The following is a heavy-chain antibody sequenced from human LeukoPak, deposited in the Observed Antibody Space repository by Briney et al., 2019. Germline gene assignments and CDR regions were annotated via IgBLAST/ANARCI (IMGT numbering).Heavy chain of an antibody. CDR1: GDSVSSNTGI. D-gene: IGHD2-8*02. J-gene: IGHJ3*02. CDR2: TYYRSKWFI. Sequence: SQTLSLTCAISGDSVSSNTGIWNWSSHSPSRGLEWLGRTYYRSKWFIDYALSVKGRMTINPDTSKNQFSLQLNSVTPEDTAVYYCARDKVLNGFDIWGQGTMVTVSS. V-gene: IGHV6-1*01. CDR3: ARDKVLNGFDI.